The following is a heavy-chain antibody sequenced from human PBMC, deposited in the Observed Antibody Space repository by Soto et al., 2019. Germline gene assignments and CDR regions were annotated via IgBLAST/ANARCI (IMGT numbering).Heavy chain of an antibody. Sequence: GGSLRLSCAASGFTFSSYAMSWVRQAPGKGLEWVSAISGSGGSTYYADSVKGRFTISRDNSKNTLYLQMNSLRAEDTAVYYCAKALRGSYPLNWFDPWGQGTLVTVPQ. CDR3: AKALRGSYPLNWFDP. D-gene: IGHD3-16*02. CDR2: ISGSGGST. V-gene: IGHV3-23*01. J-gene: IGHJ5*02. CDR1: GFTFSSYA.